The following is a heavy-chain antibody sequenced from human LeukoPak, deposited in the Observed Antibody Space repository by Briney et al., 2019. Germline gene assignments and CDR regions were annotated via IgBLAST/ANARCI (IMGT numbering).Heavy chain of an antibody. D-gene: IGHD6-13*01. J-gene: IGHJ4*02. V-gene: IGHV3-48*03. CDR1: GFTFSSFE. CDR3: AGVSSSSWDPMDY. CDR2: ISSSGSTI. Sequence: GGSLRLSCAASGFTFSSFEMNWVRQAPGQGLEWVTYISSSGSTIYYADSGKGRFTISRDNAKNSLDLQMNSLRAEDTAVYYCAGVSSSSWDPMDYWGQGTLVTVSS.